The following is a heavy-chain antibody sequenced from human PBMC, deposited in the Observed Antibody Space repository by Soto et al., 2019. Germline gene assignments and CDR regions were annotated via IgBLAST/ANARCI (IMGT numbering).Heavy chain of an antibody. Sequence: QLQLQESGSGLVKPSQNLSLTCAFSGGSISSGGYSWSWIRQPPGKGLEWIGYIYHSGSTYYNPSLKGRVTISVDRSKTQFSLKLSSVTAADTAVYYCARAGGLKAVAVYYWGQDTLVTVSS. CDR1: GGSISSGGYS. CDR3: ARAGGLKAVAVYY. CDR2: IYHSGST. V-gene: IGHV4-30-2*01. D-gene: IGHD6-19*01. J-gene: IGHJ4*02.